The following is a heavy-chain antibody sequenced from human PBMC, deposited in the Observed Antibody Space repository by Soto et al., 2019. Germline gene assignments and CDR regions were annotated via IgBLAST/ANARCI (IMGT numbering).Heavy chain of an antibody. J-gene: IGHJ4*02. V-gene: IGHV3-30*18. CDR3: ANAPAIVLVPAALGGDY. CDR2: ISYDGSNK. CDR1: GFTFGSYG. D-gene: IGHD2-2*01. Sequence: QVQLVESGGGVVQTGRSLRLSCAASGFTFGSYGMHWVRQAPGKGLEWVAVISYDGSNKYYADSVKGRFTISRDNSKYTLYLQMNSLRAEATAVYYCANAPAIVLVPAALGGDYWGQGTLVTVSS.